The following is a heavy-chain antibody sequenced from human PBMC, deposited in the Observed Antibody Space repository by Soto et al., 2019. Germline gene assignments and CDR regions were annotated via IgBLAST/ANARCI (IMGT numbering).Heavy chain of an antibody. V-gene: IGHV4-59*08. J-gene: IGHJ2*01. D-gene: IGHD4-17*01. CDR3: ARRPDYGDYGYWYFDL. CDR1: GGSISSYY. CDR2: IYYSGST. Sequence: TLSLTCTVSGGSISSYYWSWIRQPPGKGLEWIGYIYYSGSTNYNPSLKSRVTISVDTSKNQFSLKLSSVTAADTAVYYCARRPDYGDYGYWYFDLWGRGTLVTVSS.